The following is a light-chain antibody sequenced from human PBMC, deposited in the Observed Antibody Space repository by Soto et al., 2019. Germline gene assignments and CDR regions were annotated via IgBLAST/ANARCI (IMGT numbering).Light chain of an antibody. CDR1: QSVRDSR. CDR3: QQYGVSPMYT. CDR2: NAF. Sequence: EIVLTQSPGTLSLSPGERATLSCRASQSVRDSRLAWYQQKPGQGPRLLIYNAFSRVTGIPDRFSGSGSGTDFTLTISRLEPEDCAVYYCQQYGVSPMYTFGQGTKLEVK. J-gene: IGKJ2*01. V-gene: IGKV3-20*01.